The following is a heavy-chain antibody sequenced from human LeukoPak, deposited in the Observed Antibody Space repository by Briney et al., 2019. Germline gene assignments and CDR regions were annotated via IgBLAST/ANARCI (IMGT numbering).Heavy chain of an antibody. V-gene: IGHV1-46*01. Sequence: ASVKVSCKASGYTFTSYYMHWVRQAPGQGLEWMGIINPSGGSTSYAQKFQGRVTMTRDMSTSTVYMELSSLRSEDTAVYYCATYCSGGSCPRGWFDPWGQGTLVTVSS. J-gene: IGHJ5*02. CDR1: GYTFTSYY. CDR3: ATYCSGGSCPRGWFDP. D-gene: IGHD2-15*01. CDR2: INPSGGST.